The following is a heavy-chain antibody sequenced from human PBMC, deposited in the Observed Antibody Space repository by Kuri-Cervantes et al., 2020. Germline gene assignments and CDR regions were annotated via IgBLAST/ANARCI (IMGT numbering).Heavy chain of an antibody. Sequence: GGSLRLSCAASGFTFSSYAMSWVRQAPGKGLEWVSAISGSGGSTYYADSVKGRFTISRDNSKNTLYLQMNSLRAEDTAVYYCAKGDYYDMSVKDGMDVWGQGTTVTVSS. J-gene: IGHJ6*02. V-gene: IGHV3-23*01. CDR3: AKGDYYDMSVKDGMDV. CDR2: ISGSGGST. D-gene: IGHD3-22*01. CDR1: GFTFSSYA.